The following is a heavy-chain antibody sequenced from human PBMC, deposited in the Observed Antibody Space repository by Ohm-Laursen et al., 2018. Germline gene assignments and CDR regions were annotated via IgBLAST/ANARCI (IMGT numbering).Heavy chain of an antibody. CDR1: GYTFTGNC. J-gene: IGHJ6*02. CDR3: ARSVTTSGVATNMDV. D-gene: IGHD3-3*01. V-gene: IGHV1-2*02. Sequence: GASVKVSCKASGYTFTGNCLHWVRQAPGQGLEWLGWINPNTGDTNYAQKFQGRVTMTGDTSISTAYMELSRLRSDDTAVYYCARSVTTSGVATNMDVWGQGTTVTVSS. CDR2: INPNTGDT.